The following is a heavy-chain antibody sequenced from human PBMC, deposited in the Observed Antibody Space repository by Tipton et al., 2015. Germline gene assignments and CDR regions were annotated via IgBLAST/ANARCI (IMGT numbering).Heavy chain of an antibody. CDR1: GFTFSNYW. CDR3: AKDHHGDYSDPFDY. Sequence: SLRLSCAASGFTFSNYWMTWVRQTPGKGLEWVSTISGSGVSTYYADSVKGRFTISRDNSKNTVYLQMNSLRGEDTAIYYCAKDHHGDYSDPFDYWGQGTLVTVSS. V-gene: IGHV3-23*01. D-gene: IGHD4-17*01. J-gene: IGHJ4*02. CDR2: ISGSGVST.